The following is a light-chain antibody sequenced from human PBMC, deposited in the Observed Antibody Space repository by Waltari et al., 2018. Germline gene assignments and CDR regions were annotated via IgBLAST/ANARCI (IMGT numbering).Light chain of an antibody. J-gene: IGKJ4*01. CDR1: QTIRTTY. Sequence: EIVLTQSPGTLSLSPGEGATRSCRTSQTIRTTYLAWYQQKPGQAPTLLIYGAVTRATGIPDRFTGSGSGTDFSLTISSLEPEDFATYYCQQYDVSPLTFGGGTKVEIK. CDR2: GAV. V-gene: IGKV3-20*01. CDR3: QQYDVSPLT.